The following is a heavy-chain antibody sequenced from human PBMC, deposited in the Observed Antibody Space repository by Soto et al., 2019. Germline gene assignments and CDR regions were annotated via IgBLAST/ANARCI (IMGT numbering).Heavy chain of an antibody. CDR3: PHSLSNCGGDCYRHYYYYFGMDV. D-gene: IGHD2-21*02. Sequence: SGPTLVNPTQTLTLTCTFSGFSLSTSGVGVGWIRQPPGKALEWLALIYWNDDKRYSPSLKSRLTITKDTSKNQVVLTMTNMEPVATATYYCPHSLSNCGGDCYRHYYYYFGMDVWGHGTTVTVSS. CDR1: GFSLSTSGVG. V-gene: IGHV2-5*01. CDR2: IYWNDDK. J-gene: IGHJ6*02.